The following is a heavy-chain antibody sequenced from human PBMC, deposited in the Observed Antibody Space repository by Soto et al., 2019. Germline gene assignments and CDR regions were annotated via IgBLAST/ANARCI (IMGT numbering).Heavy chain of an antibody. Sequence: SETLSLTCTVSGGSISSGGYYWSWIRQHPGKGLEWIGYICYSGSTYYNPSLKSRVTISVDTSKNQFSLKLSSVTAADTAVYYCARGSVVAATLFDYWGQGTMVTVA. J-gene: IGHJ4*02. CDR2: ICYSGST. CDR1: GGSISSGGYY. D-gene: IGHD2-15*01. V-gene: IGHV4-31*03. CDR3: ARGSVVAATLFDY.